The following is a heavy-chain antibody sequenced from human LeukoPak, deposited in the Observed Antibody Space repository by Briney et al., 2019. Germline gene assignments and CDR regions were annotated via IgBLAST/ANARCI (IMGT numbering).Heavy chain of an antibody. J-gene: IGHJ4*02. CDR3: ARDQNSSWYTSLVDFDY. CDR1: GFTFSSYA. V-gene: IGHV3-30*04. D-gene: IGHD6-13*01. Sequence: GGSLRLSCAASGFTFSSYAMHWVRQAPGKGVEWVAVISYDGSNKYYADSVKGRFTISRDNSKNTLYLQMNSLRAEDTAVYYCARDQNSSWYTSLVDFDYWGQGTLVTVSS. CDR2: ISYDGSNK.